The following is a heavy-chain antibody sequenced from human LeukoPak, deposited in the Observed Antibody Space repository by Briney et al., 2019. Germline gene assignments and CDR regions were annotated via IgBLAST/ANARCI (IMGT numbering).Heavy chain of an antibody. J-gene: IGHJ4*02. CDR3: ATDCCGGECCSHNRDDY. CDR1: GFTFISNW. D-gene: IGHD2-21*01. Sequence: PGGSLRLSCTASGFTFISNWMGSVRQAPGKGLEWVANVKRDGSEKYYVDSVKGRFTISRDNSRDTVYLEVNSLRGEDTAIYFCATDCCGGECCSHNRDDYWGQGTLVTVSS. CDR2: VKRDGSEK. V-gene: IGHV3-7*03.